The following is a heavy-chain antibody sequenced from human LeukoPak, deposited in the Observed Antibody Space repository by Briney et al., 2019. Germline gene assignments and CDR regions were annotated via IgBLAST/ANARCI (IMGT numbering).Heavy chain of an antibody. D-gene: IGHD1-26*01. CDR2: IDSDVSVT. CDR3: ARVVGGVPF. Sequence: GGSLRLSCAASGFTFSDYRMHWVPQAPGKGLVWVSRIDSDVSVTTYADSVKGRFTISRDNPKNTLFLQMNSLRAEDTAVYYCARVVGGVPFWGQGTLVTVSS. CDR1: GFTFSDYR. V-gene: IGHV3-74*01. J-gene: IGHJ4*02.